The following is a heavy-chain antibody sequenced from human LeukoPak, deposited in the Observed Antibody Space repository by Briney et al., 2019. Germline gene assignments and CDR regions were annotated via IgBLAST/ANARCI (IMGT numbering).Heavy chain of an antibody. J-gene: IGHJ4*02. Sequence: SETLSLTCAVYGGSLSGYYWSWIGQPPGKGLEGGGEINHSATTNSNPSLKIPLTISVDTSKNPFSLKLSSVPPAHTAVYYCARVPLWFGELLRGGAHFDYCGQGTLVTVSS. D-gene: IGHD3-10*01. CDR2: INHSATT. CDR1: GGSLSGYY. V-gene: IGHV4-34*01. CDR3: ARVPLWFGELLRGGAHFDY.